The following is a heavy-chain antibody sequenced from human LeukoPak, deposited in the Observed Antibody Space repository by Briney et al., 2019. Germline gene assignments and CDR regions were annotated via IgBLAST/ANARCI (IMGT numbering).Heavy chain of an antibody. CDR2: IGAYNDDT. CDR3: TKDFEDTALFKS. J-gene: IGHJ5*02. V-gene: IGHV1-18*04. CDR1: GYTFTGYY. Sequence: ASVKVSCKASGYTFTGYYMHWVRQAPGQGLEWMGWIGAYNDDTNYAQKFQGRITMTTDTSTSTAYLELGGLRSDDTAVYYCTKDFEDTALFKSWGQGTLVTVSS. D-gene: IGHD5-18*01.